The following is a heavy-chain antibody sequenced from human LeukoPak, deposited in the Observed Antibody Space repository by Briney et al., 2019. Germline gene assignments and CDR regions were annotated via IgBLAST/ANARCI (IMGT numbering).Heavy chain of an antibody. D-gene: IGHD3-22*01. J-gene: IGHJ6*03. CDR3: ARDTSSYDSSHYYYMDV. Sequence: SETLSLTCTVSGGPISSSSYYWGWIRQPPGKGLEWIGSIYYSGSTYYNPSLKSRVTISVDTSKNQFSLKLSSVTAADTAVYYCARDTSSYDSSHYYYMDVWGKGTTVTVSS. CDR2: IYYSGST. CDR1: GGPISSSSYY. V-gene: IGHV4-39*07.